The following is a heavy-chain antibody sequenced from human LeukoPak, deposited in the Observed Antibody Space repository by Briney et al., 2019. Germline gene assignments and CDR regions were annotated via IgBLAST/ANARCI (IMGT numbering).Heavy chain of an antibody. J-gene: IGHJ4*02. CDR1: GYTFTSYY. CDR2: FDPEDGET. V-gene: IGHV1-24*01. CDR3: ATYGPGNSSGYYFFLAY. Sequence: ASVKVSCKASGYTFTSYYMHWVRQAPGKGLEWMGGFDPEDGETIYAQKFQGRVTMTEDASTDTAYMELSSLRSEDTAVYYCATYGPGNSSGYYFFLAYWGQGTLVTVSS. D-gene: IGHD3-22*01.